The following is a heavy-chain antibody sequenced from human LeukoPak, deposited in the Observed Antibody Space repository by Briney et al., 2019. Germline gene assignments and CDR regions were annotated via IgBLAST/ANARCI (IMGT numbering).Heavy chain of an antibody. Sequence: VESLKISCKGSGYSFTSYWICWVRQMPGKGLEWMGRIDPSDSYITYSPSFQGHVTISTDKSISTAYLQWSSLKASDTAMYYCASLFRDDAFDIWGQGTMVTVSS. V-gene: IGHV5-10-1*01. J-gene: IGHJ3*02. CDR1: GYSFTSYW. CDR3: ASLFRDDAFDI. CDR2: IDPSDSYI.